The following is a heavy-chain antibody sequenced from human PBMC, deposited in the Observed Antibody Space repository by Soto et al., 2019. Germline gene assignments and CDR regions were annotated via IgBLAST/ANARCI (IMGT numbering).Heavy chain of an antibody. CDR1: GFTFGSYW. CDR3: ARDPSDSDWNPIFGMDV. Sequence: GGSLRLSCSASGFTFGSYWMSWVRKAPGKGLEWVANIKQDGSEKYYVDSVKGRFTISRDNAKKSLYLQMNSLRAEDTAMYYCARDPSDSDWNPIFGMDVWGQGTTVTVSS. D-gene: IGHD1-1*01. CDR2: IKQDGSEK. J-gene: IGHJ6*02. V-gene: IGHV3-7*01.